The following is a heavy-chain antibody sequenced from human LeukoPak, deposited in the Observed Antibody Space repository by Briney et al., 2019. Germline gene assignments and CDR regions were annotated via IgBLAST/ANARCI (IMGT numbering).Heavy chain of an antibody. J-gene: IGHJ4*02. D-gene: IGHD3-22*01. CDR2: ITNSGSTI. CDR1: GFTFSDYY. CDR3: ARATFYYDSSGYLLH. V-gene: IGHV3-11*01. Sequence: GGSLRLSCAASGFTFSDYYMSWIRQAPGKGLEWVSYITNSGSTIYYADSVKGRFTISRDNAKNSLYLQLNSLRAEDTAVYYCARATFYYDSSGYLLHWGQGTLVTVSS.